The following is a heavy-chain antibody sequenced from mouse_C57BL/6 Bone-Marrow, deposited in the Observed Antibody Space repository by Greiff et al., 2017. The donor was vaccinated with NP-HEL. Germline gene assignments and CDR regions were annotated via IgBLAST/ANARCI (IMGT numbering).Heavy chain of an antibody. D-gene: IGHD1-1*01. CDR2: IYPRSGNT. J-gene: IGHJ4*01. V-gene: IGHV1-81*01. CDR3: ASEGPVVAPYYAMDY. CDR1: GYTFTSYG. Sequence: VQLQQSGAELARPGASVKLSCKASGYTFTSYGISWVKQRTGQGLEWIGEIYPRSGNTYYNEKFKGKATLTADKSSSTAYMELRSLTSEDSAVYFCASEGPVVAPYYAMDYWGQGTSVTVSS.